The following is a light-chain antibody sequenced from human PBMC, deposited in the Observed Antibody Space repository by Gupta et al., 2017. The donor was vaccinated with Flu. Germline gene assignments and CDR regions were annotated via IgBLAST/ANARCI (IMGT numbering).Light chain of an antibody. CDR1: SLRSYY. Sequence: SSELTQDPAVFVALGQTIRITCQGDSLRSYYASWYQQKPGRAPVLVIYGKNNRPSGIPDRFSGSDSGNTASLTITGAQAEDEADYYCNSRDSSGNHQVFGTGTKVTVL. J-gene: IGLJ1*01. V-gene: IGLV3-19*01. CDR2: GKN. CDR3: NSRDSSGNHQV.